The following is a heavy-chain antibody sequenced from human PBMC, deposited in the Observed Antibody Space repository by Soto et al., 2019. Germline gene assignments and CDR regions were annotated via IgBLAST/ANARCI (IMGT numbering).Heavy chain of an antibody. CDR1: GFTFSNHA. Sequence: EVQLLESGEGLVQPGGSLKLSCAASGFTFSNHAMSWVRQAPGKGLEWVSGIGGSGRNTYYADSVKGRFTISRDNSQNTLFLQMNSLRAEDTAEYYCARVIRYFDTTSGMDVWGQGTTVTVSS. D-gene: IGHD3-9*01. CDR3: ARVIRYFDTTSGMDV. CDR2: IGGSGRNT. V-gene: IGHV3-23*01. J-gene: IGHJ6*02.